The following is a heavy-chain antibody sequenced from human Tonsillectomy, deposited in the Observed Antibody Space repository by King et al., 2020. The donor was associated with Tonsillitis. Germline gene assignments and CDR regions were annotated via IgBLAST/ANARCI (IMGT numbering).Heavy chain of an antibody. CDR3: AGLYSGVYYYMDV. J-gene: IGHJ6*03. Sequence: VQLVESGGGLVQPGGSLRLSCGASGFSFSSYGMSWVRQAPGKGLEWGSAISGSGGSTYYADSVKGRFTISRDNSKNTLYLQMNSLRAEDTAVYHCAGLYSGVYYYMDVWGKGTTVTVSS. CDR1: GFSFSSYG. CDR2: ISGSGGST. V-gene: IGHV3-23*04. D-gene: IGHD6-19*01.